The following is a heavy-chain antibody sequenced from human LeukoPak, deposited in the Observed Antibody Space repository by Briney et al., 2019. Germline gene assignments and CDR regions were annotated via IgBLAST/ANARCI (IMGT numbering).Heavy chain of an antibody. D-gene: IGHD3-22*01. CDR1: GGSISSYY. CDR2: IYTSGST. J-gene: IGHJ3*02. CDR3: ARGTMIVAPDAFDI. Sequence: PSETLSLTCTVSGGSISSYYWSWIRQPAGKGLEWIGRIYTSGSTNYNPSLKSRVTMSVDTSKNQFSLKLSSVTAADTAVYYCARGTMIVAPDAFDIWGQGTMVTVSS. V-gene: IGHV4-4*07.